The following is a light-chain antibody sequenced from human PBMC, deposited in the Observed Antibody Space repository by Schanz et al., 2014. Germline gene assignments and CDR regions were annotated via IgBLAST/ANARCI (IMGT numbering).Light chain of an antibody. J-gene: IGKJ2*01. CDR1: QSLVSSDGNTY. V-gene: IGKV2-30*01. CDR3: MQGRHWPYT. Sequence: DVVMTQSPLSLPVTLGQPASISCRSSQSLVSSDGNTYLSWFQQRPGQSPRRLIYKISNRDSGVPDRFSGSGSGTDFTLKISRVEAEDVGVYYCMQGRHWPYTFGQGTKLEIK. CDR2: KIS.